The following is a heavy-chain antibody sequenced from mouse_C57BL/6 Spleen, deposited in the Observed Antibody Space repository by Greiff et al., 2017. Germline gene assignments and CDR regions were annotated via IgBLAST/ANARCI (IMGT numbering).Heavy chain of an antibody. CDR1: GYTFTDYN. D-gene: IGHD2-1*01. J-gene: IGHJ4*01. Sequence: VQLQQSGPELVKPGASVKIPCKASGYTFTDYNMDWVKQSHGKSLEWIGDINPNNGGTNYNQKFKGKATLTVDKSSSTAYMEPRSLTSEDTADYYCARRWGNPYYYAMDYWGQGTSVTVSS. CDR3: ARRWGNPYYYAMDY. V-gene: IGHV1-18*01. CDR2: INPNNGGT.